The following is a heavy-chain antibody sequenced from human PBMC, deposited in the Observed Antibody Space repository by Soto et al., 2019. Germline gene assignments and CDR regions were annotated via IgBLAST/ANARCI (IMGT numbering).Heavy chain of an antibody. D-gene: IGHD5-12*01. CDR2: IYYSGNT. CDR3: ARERAVASVFDD. Sequence: PSETLSLTCTVSGDSIGSGGYYLSWIRQHPGKGLEWIGYIYYSGNTFYNPCLKSRVTMSVDTSKSQFSLKLTSVTAADTAVYYCARERAVASVFDDWGQGTLVTVSS. J-gene: IGHJ4*02. CDR1: GDSIGSGGYY. V-gene: IGHV4-31*03.